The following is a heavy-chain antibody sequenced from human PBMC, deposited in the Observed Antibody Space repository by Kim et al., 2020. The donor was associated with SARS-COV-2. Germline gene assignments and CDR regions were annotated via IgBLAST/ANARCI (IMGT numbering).Heavy chain of an antibody. V-gene: IGHV3-9*01. CDR3: AKDTGYSSGGIDY. J-gene: IGHJ4*02. D-gene: IGHD6-19*01. CDR2: ISWNSGSI. Sequence: GGSLRLSCEASGFTFDDYAMHWVRQAPGKGLEWVSGISWNSGSIGYADSVKGRVTISRDNAKNSLYLQMNSLRAEDTALYYCAKDTGYSSGGIDYWGQGT. CDR1: GFTFDDYA.